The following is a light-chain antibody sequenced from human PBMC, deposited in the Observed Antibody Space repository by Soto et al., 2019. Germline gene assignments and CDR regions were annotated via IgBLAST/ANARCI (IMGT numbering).Light chain of an antibody. CDR2: EVS. V-gene: IGLV2-14*01. CDR3: SSYTTSGTPV. J-gene: IGLJ3*02. CDR1: SSDVGGYNY. Sequence: QSVLTQPASVSGSPGHTITISCTGTSSDVGGYNYLSWYQQHPGKAPKVMIYEVSNRPSGVSNRFSGSKSGNTASLTISGLQAEDEADYFCSSYTTSGTPVFGGGTKVTVL.